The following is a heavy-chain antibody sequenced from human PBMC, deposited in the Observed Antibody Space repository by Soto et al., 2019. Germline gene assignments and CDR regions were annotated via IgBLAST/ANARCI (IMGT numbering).Heavy chain of an antibody. CDR3: AKDPNGNYVGAFDM. J-gene: IGHJ3*02. Sequence: GGSLRLSCIASGFTFTSYAMNWVCQAPGKGPEWVSGISTSGGSTYYAASVKGRFTISRDNSKNTLYLQMSSLRADDTALYYCAKDPNGNYVGAFDMRGQGTMVTVSS. CDR2: ISTSGGST. D-gene: IGHD4-17*01. CDR1: GFTFTSYA. V-gene: IGHV3-23*01.